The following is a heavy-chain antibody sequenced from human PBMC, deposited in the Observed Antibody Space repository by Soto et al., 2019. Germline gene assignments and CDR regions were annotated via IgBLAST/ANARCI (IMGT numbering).Heavy chain of an antibody. J-gene: IGHJ4*02. D-gene: IGHD3-16*02. CDR2: IHYSGTT. CDR1: SDSISGSSFY. V-gene: IGHV4-39*01. Sequence: SETLSLTCSVSSDSISGSSFYWGWIRQAPGKGLEWIGSIHYSGTTYFHPSLKSRVTISVDTPKNQFSMKMGSVTAADTAIYYCANLRGPVSFDQWGQGILVTVSS. CDR3: ANLRGPVSFDQ.